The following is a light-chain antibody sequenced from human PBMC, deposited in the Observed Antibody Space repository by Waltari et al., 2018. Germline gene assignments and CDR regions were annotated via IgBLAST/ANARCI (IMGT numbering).Light chain of an antibody. J-gene: IGKJ1*01. Sequence: EIVLTQSPGTLSLSPGETATLSCRASQSVSRALASYQQKPGQAPRLLIYDASTRATGIPDRFSGSGSGTDFSLTISRLEPEDFAVYYCQKYVRLPATFGQGTKVEIK. CDR1: QSVSRA. CDR3: QKYVRLPAT. V-gene: IGKV3-20*01. CDR2: DAS.